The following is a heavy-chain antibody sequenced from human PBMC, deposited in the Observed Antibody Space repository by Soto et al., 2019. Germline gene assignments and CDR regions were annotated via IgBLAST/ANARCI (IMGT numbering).Heavy chain of an antibody. CDR3: AKDAGNEESLFDY. CDR2: LNHDGRNT. J-gene: IGHJ4*02. CDR1: GFTFNDFG. V-gene: IGHV3-23*01. Sequence: EVQLLESGGDLVQSGGSLRLSCEASGFTFNDFGMSWVRQTPGKGLEWVSTLNHDGRNTHYAASVEGRFTISRDNSKNTLYLQMGSLRAEDTAIYYCAKDAGNEESLFDYWGRRTLVTVSS.